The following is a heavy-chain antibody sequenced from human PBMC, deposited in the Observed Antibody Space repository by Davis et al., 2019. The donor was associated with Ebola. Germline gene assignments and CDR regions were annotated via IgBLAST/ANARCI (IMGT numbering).Heavy chain of an antibody. D-gene: IGHD6-19*01. J-gene: IGHJ5*02. Sequence: LRLSCAVYGGSFSGYYWSWIRQPPGKGLEWIGEINHSGSTNYNPSLKSRVTISVDTSKNQFSLKLSSVTAADTAVYYCARVDSSGQNWFDPWGQGTLVTVSS. CDR1: GGSFSGYY. V-gene: IGHV4-34*09. CDR2: INHSGST. CDR3: ARVDSSGQNWFDP.